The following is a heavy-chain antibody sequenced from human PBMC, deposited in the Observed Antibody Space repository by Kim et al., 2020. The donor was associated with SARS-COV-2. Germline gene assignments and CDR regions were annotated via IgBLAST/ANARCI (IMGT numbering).Heavy chain of an antibody. CDR3: AKDLGETGTTFPVDY. D-gene: IGHD1-7*01. CDR1: GFTFSSYG. Sequence: GGSLRLSCAASGFTFSSYGMHWVRQAPGKGLEWVAVISYDGSNKYYADSVKGRFTISRDNSKNTLYLQMNSLRAEDTAVYYCAKDLGETGTTFPVDYWG. CDR2: ISYDGSNK. J-gene: IGHJ4*01. V-gene: IGHV3-30*18.